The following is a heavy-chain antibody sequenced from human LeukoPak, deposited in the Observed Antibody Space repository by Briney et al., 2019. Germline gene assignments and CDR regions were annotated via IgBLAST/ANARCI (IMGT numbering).Heavy chain of an antibody. J-gene: IGHJ4*02. Sequence: PSETLSLTCTVSGGSISSYYWSWIRQPPGKGLEWIGYIYYSGSTNYNPSLKSRVTISVDTSKNQFSLKLSSVTAADTAVYYCARRTGGTMVRGVIQGGAIDYWGQGTLVTVSS. CDR2: IYYSGST. V-gene: IGHV4-59*08. D-gene: IGHD3-10*01. CDR3: ARRTGGTMVRGVIQGGAIDY. CDR1: GGSISSYY.